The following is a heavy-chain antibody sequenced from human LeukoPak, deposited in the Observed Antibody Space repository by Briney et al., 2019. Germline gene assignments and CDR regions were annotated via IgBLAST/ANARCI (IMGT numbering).Heavy chain of an antibody. J-gene: IGHJ4*02. D-gene: IGHD2-21*02. CDR1: GYSISSDYY. V-gene: IGHV4-38-2*02. CDR3: ASGIHIVVVTAIQYYFDY. Sequence: SETLSLTCTVSGYSISSDYYWGWIRQPPGKGLEWIGNIYHSGSTYYNPSLKSRVTISVDTSKNQFSLKLSSVTAADTAVYYCASGIHIVVVTAIQYYFDYWGQGTLVTVSS. CDR2: IYHSGST.